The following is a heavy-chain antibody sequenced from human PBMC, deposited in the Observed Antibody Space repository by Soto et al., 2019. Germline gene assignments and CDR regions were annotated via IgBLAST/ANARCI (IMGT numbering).Heavy chain of an antibody. V-gene: IGHV4-61*01. J-gene: IGHJ6*02. CDR1: GGSVSSGSYY. Sequence: QVQLQESGPGLVKPSETLSLTCTVSGGSVSSGSYYWSWIRQPPGKGLEWIGYIYYSGSTNYNPSLKSRVTISVDTSKTQFTLKLSSVTAADTAVYYCARESDYYYYRRDVWGQGTTVTVSS. CDR3: ARESDYYYYRRDV. CDR2: IYYSGST.